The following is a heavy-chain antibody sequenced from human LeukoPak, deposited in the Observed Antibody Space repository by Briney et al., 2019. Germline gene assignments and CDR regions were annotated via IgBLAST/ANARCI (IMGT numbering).Heavy chain of an antibody. J-gene: IGHJ3*02. Sequence: KAGGSLRLSCAASGFTFSSYSMNWVRQAPGKGLEWVSSIGSRSTSIYYADSVKGRFTISRDNAKNSLYLQMNSLRAEDTAVYCCARESSESFDIWGQGTMVTVS. CDR1: GFTFSSYS. CDR2: IGSRSTSI. CDR3: ARESSESFDI. V-gene: IGHV3-21*01. D-gene: IGHD6-25*01.